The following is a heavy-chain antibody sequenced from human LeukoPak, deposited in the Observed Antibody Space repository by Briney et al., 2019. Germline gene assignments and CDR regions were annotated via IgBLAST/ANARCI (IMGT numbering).Heavy chain of an antibody. CDR1: GGSISSGGYS. D-gene: IGHD3-3*01. J-gene: IGHJ6*02. V-gene: IGHV4-30-2*01. CDR3: ARLAFLSRVAQYYYYYGMAV. CDR2: IYHSGST. Sequence: SETLSLTCAVSGGSISSGGYSWSWIRQPPGKGLEWIGYIYHSGSTYYNPSLKSRVTISVDRSKNQFSLKLSSVTAADTAVYYCARLAFLSRVAQYYYYYGMAVWRQGTTVTVSS.